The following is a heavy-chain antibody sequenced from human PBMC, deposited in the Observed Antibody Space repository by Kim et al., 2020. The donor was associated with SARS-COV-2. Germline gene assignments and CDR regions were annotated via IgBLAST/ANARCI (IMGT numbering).Heavy chain of an antibody. Sequence: GGSLRLSCAASGFTFTTYWMHWVRQAPGKGLVWLSRINDAGTSTSYAKSVQGRFTTSRDNAQNKLYLQMNSLRAEDTAVYYCVTDRGIVDHDWYLESWGRGTLVTVSS. D-gene: IGHD3-10*01. CDR2: INDAGTST. CDR1: GFTFTTYW. V-gene: IGHV3-74*01. J-gene: IGHJ2*01. CDR3: VTDRGIVDHDWYLES.